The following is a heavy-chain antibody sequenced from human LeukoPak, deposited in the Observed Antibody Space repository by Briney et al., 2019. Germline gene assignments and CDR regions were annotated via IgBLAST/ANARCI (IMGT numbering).Heavy chain of an antibody. J-gene: IGHJ3*01. CDR1: GFTFSSYA. V-gene: IGHV3-23*01. Sequence: GGSLRLSCAASGFTFSSYAMTWVRQAPGKGLEWVSAISASGGDTYYADSVKGRFTISRDNSKTTLYLHMSSLRAEDTAVYFCAKRPRDTSGYYLGAFDGWGQGTTVTVSS. D-gene: IGHD3-22*01. CDR2: ISASGGDT. CDR3: AKRPRDTSGYYLGAFDG.